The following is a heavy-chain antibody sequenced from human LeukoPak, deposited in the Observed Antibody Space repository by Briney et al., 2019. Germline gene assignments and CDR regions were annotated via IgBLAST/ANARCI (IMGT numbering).Heavy chain of an antibody. CDR3: ARVSGSYYIRNAFDI. D-gene: IGHD1-26*01. Sequence: ASMKVSCKASGYTFTGYYMHWVRQAPGQGLEWMGWINPNSGGTNYAQKFQGRVTMTRDTSISTAYMELSRLRSDDTAVYYCARVSGSYYIRNAFDIWGQGTMVTASS. CDR2: INPNSGGT. CDR1: GYTFTGYY. J-gene: IGHJ3*02. V-gene: IGHV1-2*02.